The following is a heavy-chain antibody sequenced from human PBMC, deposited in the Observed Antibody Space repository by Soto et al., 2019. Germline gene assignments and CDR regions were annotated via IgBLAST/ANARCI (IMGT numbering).Heavy chain of an antibody. CDR2: ISSGGSNT. J-gene: IGHJ4*02. CDR1: GFSFYNYA. D-gene: IGHD6-6*01. Sequence: GGSLRLSCAASGFSFYNYAMNCVRQAPGKGLEWVSSISSGGSNTNYADSVKGRFTISSDNSKNTLYLQMNGLRADDTAVYYCAKEYSTSFDYWGQGTPVTVSS. V-gene: IGHV3-23*01. CDR3: AKEYSTSFDY.